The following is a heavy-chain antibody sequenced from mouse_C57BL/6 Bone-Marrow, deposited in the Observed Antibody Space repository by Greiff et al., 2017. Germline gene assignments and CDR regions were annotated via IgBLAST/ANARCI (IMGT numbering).Heavy chain of an antibody. V-gene: IGHV8-12*01. Sequence: QVTLKASGPGILQSSQTLSLTCSFSGFSLSTSGMGVSWIRQPSGKGLEWLAHIYWDDDKRYNPSLKSRLTISKDTSRNQVFLKITSVDTADTATYYGARRRAYYSNYGYFDYWGQGTTLTVSS. CDR3: ARRRAYYSNYGYFDY. CDR1: GFSLSTSGMG. CDR2: IYWDDDK. D-gene: IGHD2-5*01. J-gene: IGHJ2*01.